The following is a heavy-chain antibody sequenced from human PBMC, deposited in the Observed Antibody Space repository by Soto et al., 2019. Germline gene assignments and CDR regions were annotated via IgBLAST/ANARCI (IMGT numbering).Heavy chain of an antibody. V-gene: IGHV3-7*05. CDR2: IKQDGSEK. J-gene: IGHJ5*02. Sequence: PGGSLRLSCAASGFTSSIYWMSWVRQAPGKGLEWVANIKQDGSEKYYVDSVKGRFTISRDNAKNSLYLQMNSLRAEDTAVYYCARAGSRITVAGPNWFDPWGHGTLVTVS. CDR3: ARAGSRITVAGPNWFDP. D-gene: IGHD6-19*01. CDR1: GFTSSIYW.